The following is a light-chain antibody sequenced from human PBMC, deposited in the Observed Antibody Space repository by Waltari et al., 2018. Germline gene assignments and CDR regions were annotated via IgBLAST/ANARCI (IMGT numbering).Light chain of an antibody. CDR3: QQYSEWPRT. J-gene: IGKJ1*01. CDR1: QSVSPH. Sequence: IILTQSPGSLSVSPGETVTLSCRASQSVSPHLAWYQKRPGPPPRLPIPGATTRAPGIPARFSGSESATDFTLTISSLQSEDFAVYHCQQYSEWPRTFGQGTMVEIK. V-gene: IGKV3-15*01. CDR2: GAT.